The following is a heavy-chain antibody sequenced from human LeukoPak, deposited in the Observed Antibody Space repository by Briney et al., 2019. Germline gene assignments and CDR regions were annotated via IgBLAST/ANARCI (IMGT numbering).Heavy chain of an antibody. CDR3: ARAGSYQPFDY. CDR2: TSKKANSYST. V-gene: IGHV3-72*01. D-gene: IGHD2-15*01. Sequence: GGSLRLSCAASGFTFSSYAMSWVRQAPRKGPDRAGRTSKKANSYSTEYAASVKGRFTISRDDPTRPLHLQMNSLNTEDTAVYYCARAGSYQPFDYWGQGTLVTVSS. J-gene: IGHJ4*02. CDR1: GFTFSSYA.